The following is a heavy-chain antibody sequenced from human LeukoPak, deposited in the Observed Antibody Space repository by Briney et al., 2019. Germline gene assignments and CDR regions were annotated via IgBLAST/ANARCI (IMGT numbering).Heavy chain of an antibody. V-gene: IGHV3-73*01. J-gene: IGHJ4*02. CDR2: IRNKANSYAT. D-gene: IGHD1-26*01. CDR1: GFTFSGST. CDR3: TRLGSYTEVDC. Sequence: GGSLRLSCAASGFTFSGSTMHWVRQASGKGLEWVGRIRNKANSYATAYAASVKGRFTVSRDDSKNTAYLQMNSLKTEDTAVYYCTRLGSYTEVDCWGQGTLVTVSS.